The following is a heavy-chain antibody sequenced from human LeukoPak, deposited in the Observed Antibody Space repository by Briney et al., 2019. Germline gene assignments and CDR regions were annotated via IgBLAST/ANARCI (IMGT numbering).Heavy chain of an antibody. CDR1: GDSIISYY. V-gene: IGHV4-59*07. J-gene: IGHJ4*02. Sequence: PSDTLSLTCTLSGDSIISYYSNWVPHPPQKGLECIGYIYYRWNTNCNPSLKSRVTISIDTVKNQFSLKRRSVTGADTAVYYCAGEVPLVRGLRWDYWGEGTLVTVSS. D-gene: IGHD3-10*01. CDR2: IYYRWNT. CDR3: AGEVPLVRGLRWDY.